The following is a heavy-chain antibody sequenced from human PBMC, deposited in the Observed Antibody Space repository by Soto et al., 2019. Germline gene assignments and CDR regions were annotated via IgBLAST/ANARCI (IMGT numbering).Heavy chain of an antibody. Sequence: QVQLVQSGAEVKPPGASVKLSCKASGYSFTAYYIHGVRQAPGQGLERMGKIDPSAGSTTYAQNFQGRVTMTRDTSTSTLYMELNSLRSEDTALYYCARSPRPTGTTLYYFDYWGQGTLITVSS. CDR3: ARSPRPTGTTLYYFDY. V-gene: IGHV1-46*01. CDR1: GYSFTAYY. J-gene: IGHJ4*02. D-gene: IGHD1-1*01. CDR2: IDPSAGST.